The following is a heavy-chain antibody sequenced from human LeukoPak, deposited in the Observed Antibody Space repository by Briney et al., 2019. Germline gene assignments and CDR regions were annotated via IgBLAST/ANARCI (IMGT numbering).Heavy chain of an antibody. J-gene: IGHJ4*02. V-gene: IGHV4-59*01. D-gene: IGHD2-15*01. Sequence: SETLSLTCTVSGGSISSYYWNWIRQPPGKGLEWIGYINYSGSTNYNPSLKSRVTISVDTSKNQFSLKLSSVTAADTAVYYCARVDCSGGSCYSGIDYWGQGTLVTVSS. CDR2: INYSGST. CDR1: GGSISSYY. CDR3: ARVDCSGGSCYSGIDY.